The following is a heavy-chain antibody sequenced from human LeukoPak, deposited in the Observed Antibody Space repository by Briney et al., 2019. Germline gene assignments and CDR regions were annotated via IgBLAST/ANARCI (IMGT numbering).Heavy chain of an antibody. V-gene: IGHV4-39*01. CDR3: ARHSCEVATLAPFDS. CDR2: ISYSGNT. Sequence: SETLSLTCTVSGGSISSNSNYWGWIRQPPGKGPEWIGSISYSGNTYYSSSLKSRVTISVDTSKNQFSLKLTSMTAEDTAVYNCARHSCEVATLAPFDSWGQGTLVTVSS. D-gene: IGHD5-12*01. J-gene: IGHJ4*02. CDR1: GGSISSNSNY.